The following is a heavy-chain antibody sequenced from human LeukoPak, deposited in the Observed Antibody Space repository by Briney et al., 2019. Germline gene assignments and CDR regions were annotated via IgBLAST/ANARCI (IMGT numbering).Heavy chain of an antibody. D-gene: IGHD3-16*01. CDR2: ISGSGGST. CDR1: GFAFSSYA. J-gene: IGHJ3*02. CDR3: ARDRDDYVWGSYLGAFDI. V-gene: IGHV3-23*01. Sequence: GGSLRLSCAASGFAFSSYAMSWVRQAPGKGLEWVSLISGSGGSTYYADSVKGRFTISRDNSKNTLYLQMNSLRAEDTAVFYCARDRDDYVWGSYLGAFDIWGQGTMVTVSS.